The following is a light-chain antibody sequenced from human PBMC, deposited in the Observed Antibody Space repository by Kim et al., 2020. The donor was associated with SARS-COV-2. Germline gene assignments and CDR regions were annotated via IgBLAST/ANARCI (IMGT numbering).Light chain of an antibody. J-gene: IGKJ5*01. V-gene: IGKV3-20*01. CDR1: LSVSSSY. CDR2: GTS. Sequence: ETVLTQSLGTLSSSPGEGVTLSCRASLSVSSSYVAWYQQKPGQPPRILIYGTSNRAAGTPDRFSGSGSGTDFSLTISRLDPEDFAVYYCQQYGSPPITFGQGTRLEIK. CDR3: QQYGSPPIT.